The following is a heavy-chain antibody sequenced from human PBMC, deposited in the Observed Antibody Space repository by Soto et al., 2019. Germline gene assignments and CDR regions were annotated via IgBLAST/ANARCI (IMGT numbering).Heavy chain of an antibody. J-gene: IGHJ4*02. V-gene: IGHV4-31*03. CDR2: IYYSGST. Sequence: SETLSLSCTVSGGSISSGGYYWSWIRQHPGKVLEWIGYIYYSGSTYYNPSLKSRVTIXVXXSXNXFXLXXXSVTXADTALYYCARALGSLRYFDYWGQGTLDTVSS. CDR1: GGSISSGGYY. CDR3: ARALGSLRYFDY. D-gene: IGHD4-17*01.